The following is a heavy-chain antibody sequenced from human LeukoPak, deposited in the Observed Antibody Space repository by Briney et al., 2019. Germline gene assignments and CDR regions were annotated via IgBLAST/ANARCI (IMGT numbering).Heavy chain of an antibody. CDR2: INHSGST. J-gene: IGHJ4*02. Sequence: SETLSLTCAVYGGSFSGYYWSWIRQPPGKGLEWIGEINHSGSTNYDPSLKSRVTISVDTSKNQFSLKLSSVTAADTAAYYCARSGRGSWYSGWGQGTLVTVSS. CDR1: GGSFSGYY. D-gene: IGHD6-13*01. CDR3: ARSGRGSWYSG. V-gene: IGHV4-34*01.